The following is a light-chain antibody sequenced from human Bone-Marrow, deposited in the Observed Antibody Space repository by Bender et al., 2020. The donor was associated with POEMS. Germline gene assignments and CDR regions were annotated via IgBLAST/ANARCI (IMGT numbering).Light chain of an antibody. CDR1: NNDVAAYNY. J-gene: IGLJ1*01. Sequence: QSALTQPASVSGSPGQSVTMSCSGTNNDVAAYNYVSWYRQDPGKAPQLLIYDVSFRPSGVSHRFSGSKSGNTASLTISGLQPQDDGDYFCSSYTTSGSVVCGTGTQVSVL. CDR2: DVS. V-gene: IGLV2-14*03. CDR3: SSYTTSGSVV.